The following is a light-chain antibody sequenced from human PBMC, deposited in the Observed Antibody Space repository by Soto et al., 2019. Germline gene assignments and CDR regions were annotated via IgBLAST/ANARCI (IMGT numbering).Light chain of an antibody. CDR1: QSVGSSY. Sequence: EIVLTQSPGTLSLSPGERATLSCRASQSVGSSYLAWYQQKPGQAPRLLIYAASSRATGIPDRFSGSGSGPDFTLTIRSLEPEDFAMYYCQQYGSSPWTFGQGTKVEIK. V-gene: IGKV3-20*01. CDR3: QQYGSSPWT. CDR2: AAS. J-gene: IGKJ1*01.